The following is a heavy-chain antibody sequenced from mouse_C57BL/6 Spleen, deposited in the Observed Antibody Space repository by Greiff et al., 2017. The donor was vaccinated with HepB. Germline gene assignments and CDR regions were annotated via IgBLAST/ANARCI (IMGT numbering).Heavy chain of an antibody. CDR3: AKGSTVVAPFAY. CDR1: GYTFTSYG. CDR2: IYPRSGNT. V-gene: IGHV1-81*01. Sequence: QVQLQQSGAELARPGASVKLSCKASGYTFTSYGISWVKQRTGQGLEWIGGIYPRSGNTYYNEKFKGKATLTAYKSSSKAYMELSSLTSADSAVYFCAKGSTVVAPFAYWGQGTLVTVSA. J-gene: IGHJ3*01. D-gene: IGHD1-1*01.